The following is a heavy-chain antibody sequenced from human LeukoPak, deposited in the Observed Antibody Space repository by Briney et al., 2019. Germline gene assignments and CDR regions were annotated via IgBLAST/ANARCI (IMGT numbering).Heavy chain of an antibody. Sequence: GGSLRLSCAPSGLTFSIYAMSWVRQAPGEGTQWVSSITSRGESTWYVDSVKGRFTITRDHSENTLYLQMHSLRAEDTAVYYCARDRPNYYGSDGHYYRRDGDYWGRGTLVSVSS. CDR2: ITSRGEST. CDR3: ARDRPNYYGSDGHYYRRDGDY. D-gene: IGHD3-22*01. CDR1: GLTFSIYA. V-gene: IGHV3-23*01. J-gene: IGHJ4*02.